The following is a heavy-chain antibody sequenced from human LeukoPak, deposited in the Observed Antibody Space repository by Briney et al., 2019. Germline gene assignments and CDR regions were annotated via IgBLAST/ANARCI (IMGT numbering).Heavy chain of an antibody. CDR1: GYTLTELS. J-gene: IGHJ4*02. V-gene: IGHV1-24*01. Sequence: GASVKVSCKVSGYTLTELSMHWVRQAPGKGLEWMGGFDPEDGETIYAQKFQGRVTMTEDTSTDTAYMELSSLRSEDTAVYYCAIVVPTGTNLDYWGQGTLVTVSS. CDR2: FDPEDGET. CDR3: AIVVPTGTNLDY. D-gene: IGHD1-7*01.